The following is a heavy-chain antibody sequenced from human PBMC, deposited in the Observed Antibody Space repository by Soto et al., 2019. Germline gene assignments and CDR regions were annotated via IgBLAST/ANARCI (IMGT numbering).Heavy chain of an antibody. V-gene: IGHV5-51*01. CDR1: GYSFTSYW. J-gene: IGHJ3*02. CDR3: AMPGIAAATYDAFDI. CDR2: IYPGDSDT. D-gene: IGHD6-13*01. Sequence: GESLKISCTGSGYSFTSYWIGWVRQMPGKGLEWMGIIYPGDSDTRYSPSFQGQVTISADKSISTAYLQWSSLKASDTAMYYCAMPGIAAATYDAFDIWGQGTMVTVSS.